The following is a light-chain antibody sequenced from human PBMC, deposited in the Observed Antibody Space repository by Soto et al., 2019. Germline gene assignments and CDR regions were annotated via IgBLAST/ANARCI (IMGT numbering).Light chain of an antibody. CDR1: QSINDW. CDR2: QAS. V-gene: IGKV1-5*03. CDR3: QQYNNYWT. J-gene: IGKJ1*01. Sequence: DIQLTQSPSTLSASVGDRVTITCRASQSINDWLAWYQQKPGKAPKLLIYQASSLESGVPSRFSGSGSGTEFTLTINSLQPDDFATYYCQQYNNYWTFGQGTKVEIK.